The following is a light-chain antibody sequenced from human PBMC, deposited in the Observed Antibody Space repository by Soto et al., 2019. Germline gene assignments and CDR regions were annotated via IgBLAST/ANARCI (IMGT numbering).Light chain of an antibody. Sequence: QSALTHPPSASGSPGQSVAISCTGTSRDVGASDYVSWYQQHSGKAPKLLLYEVNKRPSGVPDRFSGSKSGNTASLTVSALQAYAEADYYCLSHSGSSNVLGTGTKLTVL. CDR3: LSHSGSSNV. CDR2: EVN. J-gene: IGLJ1*01. CDR1: SRDVGASDY. V-gene: IGLV2-8*01.